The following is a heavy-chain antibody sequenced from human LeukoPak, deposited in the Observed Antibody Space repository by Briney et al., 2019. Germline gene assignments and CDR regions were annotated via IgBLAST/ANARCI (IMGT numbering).Heavy chain of an antibody. D-gene: IGHD2-8*01. J-gene: IGHJ4*02. CDR2: IIPILGIA. Sequence: SVKVSCRASGGTFSSYAISWVRQAPGQGLEWMGRIIPILGIANYAQKFQGRVTITADKSTSTAYMELSSLRSEDTAVYYCARDMDCTNGVCYLFDYWGQGTLVTVSS. CDR3: ARDMDCTNGVCYLFDY. V-gene: IGHV1-69*04. CDR1: GGTFSSYA.